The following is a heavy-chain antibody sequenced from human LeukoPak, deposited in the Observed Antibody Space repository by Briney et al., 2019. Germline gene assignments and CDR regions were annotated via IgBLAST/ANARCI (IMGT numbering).Heavy chain of an antibody. V-gene: IGHV1-8*01. CDR2: VQPNSGNT. CDR1: GYPFTTWE. J-gene: IGHJ5*02. D-gene: IGHD1-14*01. CDR3: ARGPRNDP. Sequence: SVKVSCKPSGYPFTTWEINWVRPAAEQGLEWMGWVQPNSGNTAYAQKFQGRVTMTRDTSISTAYMELSGLRFDDTAVYFCARGPRNDPWGEGTLVTVSS.